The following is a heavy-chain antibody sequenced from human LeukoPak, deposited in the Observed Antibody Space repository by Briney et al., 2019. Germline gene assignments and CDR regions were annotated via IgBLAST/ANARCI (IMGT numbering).Heavy chain of an antibody. V-gene: IGHV3-21*01. D-gene: IGHD3-16*01. Sequence: GGSLRLSCAASGFTFSSYSMNWVRQAPGKGLEWVSSISSSSSYIYYADSVKGRFTISRDNAKSSLYLQMNSLRAEDTAVYYCARWGSLRYYYGMDVWGQGTTVTVSS. J-gene: IGHJ6*02. CDR1: GFTFSSYS. CDR2: ISSSSSYI. CDR3: ARWGSLRYYYGMDV.